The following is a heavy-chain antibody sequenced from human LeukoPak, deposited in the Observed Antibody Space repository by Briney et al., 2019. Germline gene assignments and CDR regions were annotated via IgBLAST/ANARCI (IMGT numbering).Heavy chain of an antibody. CDR2: ICSSGST. V-gene: IGHV4-4*07. CDR1: GGSISSYY. Sequence: SETLSLTCTVSGGSISSYYWSWIRQPAGKGLQWIGRICSSGSTNYNPSLKSRVTMSVDTSKNQFSLRLSSVTAADTAVYYCARDLGFWSGPDYWGQGTLVTVSS. CDR3: ARDLGFWSGPDY. D-gene: IGHD3-3*01. J-gene: IGHJ4*02.